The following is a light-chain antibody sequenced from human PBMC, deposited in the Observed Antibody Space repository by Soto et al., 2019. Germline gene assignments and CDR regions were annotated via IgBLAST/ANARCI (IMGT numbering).Light chain of an antibody. CDR1: QGIRNH. V-gene: IGKV1-27*01. CDR3: QKYDSAPFT. Sequence: DIQMTQSPSSLSASVGDRVTITCRASQGIRNHLAWYQQKAGKVPTLLIYAASTVQSGAPPRFSGSGSGTDFTLTISSLQPEDVATYYCQKYDSAPFTFGQGTRLEIK. J-gene: IGKJ5*01. CDR2: AAS.